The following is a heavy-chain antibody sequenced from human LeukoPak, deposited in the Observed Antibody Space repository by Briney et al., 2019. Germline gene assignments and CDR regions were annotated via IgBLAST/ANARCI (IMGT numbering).Heavy chain of an antibody. Sequence: GGSLRLSCAASGFTFSSYGMHWVRQAPGKGLEWVAFIRYDGSNKYYADSVKGRFTISRDNSKNTLYLQMNSLRAEDTAVYYCAKDLPPVLLWFGELFSPGVLDYWGQGTLVTVSS. V-gene: IGHV3-30*02. D-gene: IGHD3-10*01. CDR3: AKDLPPVLLWFGELFSPGVLDY. CDR2: IRYDGSNK. J-gene: IGHJ4*02. CDR1: GFTFSSYG.